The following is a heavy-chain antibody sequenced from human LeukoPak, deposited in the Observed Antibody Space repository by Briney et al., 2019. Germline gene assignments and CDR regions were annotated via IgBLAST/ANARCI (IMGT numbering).Heavy chain of an antibody. Sequence: GGSLRLSCAASGFTVSSNYMSWVRQAPGGGVEWGSVIYRGGSTYYTDSVQGRFTISRDNSKNTLYLQMNSLRAEDTALYYCARGTYSSSWEGLGYWGQGTLVTVSS. J-gene: IGHJ4*02. CDR2: IYRGGST. D-gene: IGHD6-13*01. CDR1: GFTVSSNY. V-gene: IGHV3-53*01. CDR3: ARGTYSSSWEGLGY.